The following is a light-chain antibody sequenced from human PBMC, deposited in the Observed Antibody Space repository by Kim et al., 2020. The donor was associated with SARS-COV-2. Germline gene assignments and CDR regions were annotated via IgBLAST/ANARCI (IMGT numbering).Light chain of an antibody. CDR3: SEWDGSLHGYV. J-gene: IGLJ1*01. V-gene: IGLV10-54*04. Sequence: RKNDKLKCNGNTKNVGDHGEAGLQQHQGHPPKLLSYRNNNRPSGISERFSASRSGNTASLTITGLQPEDEADYYCSEWDGSLHGYVFGPGTQLTVL. CDR1: TKNVGDHG. CDR2: RNN.